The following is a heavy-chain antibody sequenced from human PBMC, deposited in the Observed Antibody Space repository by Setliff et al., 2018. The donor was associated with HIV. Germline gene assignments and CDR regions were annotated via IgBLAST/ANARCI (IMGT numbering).Heavy chain of an antibody. Sequence: SETLSLTCILSGGSISTSNYYWGWIRQPPGKGLEWIGTIYYSGSTYYNPSLKSRLTISVDTSKNQFSLILTSVTAADTAVYYCAAQGLTVPIPGGYFQHWGPGILVTVSS. CDR1: GGSISTSNYY. D-gene: IGHD2-21*02. V-gene: IGHV4-39*01. J-gene: IGHJ1*01. CDR2: IYYSGST. CDR3: AAQGLTVPIPGGYFQH.